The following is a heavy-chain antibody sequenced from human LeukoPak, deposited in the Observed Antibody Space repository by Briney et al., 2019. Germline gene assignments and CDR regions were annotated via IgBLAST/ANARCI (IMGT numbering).Heavy chain of an antibody. V-gene: IGHV4-30-4*08. Sequence: PSETLSLTCTVSGGSISSYYWSWIRQPPGKGLEWIGYIYCSGSTYYNPSLKSRVTISVDTSKNQFSLKLSSVTAADTAVYYCARVHYYDGYWFDPWGQGTLVTVSS. D-gene: IGHD3-22*01. CDR2: IYCSGST. CDR1: GGSISSYY. J-gene: IGHJ5*02. CDR3: ARVHYYDGYWFDP.